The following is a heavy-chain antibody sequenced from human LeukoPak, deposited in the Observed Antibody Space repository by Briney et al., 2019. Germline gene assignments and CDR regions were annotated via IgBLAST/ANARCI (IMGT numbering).Heavy chain of an antibody. J-gene: IGHJ4*02. V-gene: IGHV4-59*01. CDR3: ARGTGELAFDY. CDR1: GGSISSYY. Sequence: SETLSLTCTVSGGSISSYYWSWIRQPPGKGLEWIGYIYHSGSTNHNPSLKSRVTISVDTSKNQFSLKLSSVTAADTAVYYCARGTGELAFDYWGQGTLVTVSS. D-gene: IGHD3-10*01. CDR2: IYHSGST.